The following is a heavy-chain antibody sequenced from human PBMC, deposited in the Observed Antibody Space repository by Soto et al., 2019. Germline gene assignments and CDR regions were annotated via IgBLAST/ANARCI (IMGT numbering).Heavy chain of an antibody. J-gene: IGHJ4*02. V-gene: IGHV3-7*01. CDR2: IKQDGSEK. Sequence: LRLSCAASGFSFSSYWMSWVRQAPGKELEWVANIKQDGSEKYYVDSVKGRFTISRDKAKNSLYLQMNSLRAEDTAMYYCARDLLYYDFWSGGNTVPYYIDYWGQGTLVTVSS. CDR1: GFSFSSYW. D-gene: IGHD3-3*01. CDR3: ARDLLYYDFWSGGNTVPYYIDY.